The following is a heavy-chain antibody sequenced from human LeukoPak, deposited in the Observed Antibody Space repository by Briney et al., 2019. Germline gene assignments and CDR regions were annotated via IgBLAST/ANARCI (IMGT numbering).Heavy chain of an antibody. CDR2: ISWNSGSI. CDR1: GFTFDDYA. J-gene: IGHJ6*03. CDR3: AKEGYYYLDV. V-gene: IGHV3-9*01. Sequence: GRSLRLSCAASGFTFDDYAMHWVRQAPGKGLEWVSGISWNSGSIGYADSVKGRFTISRDNAKNSLYLQMNSLRAEDTAVYYCAKEGYYYLDVWGKGTTVTISS.